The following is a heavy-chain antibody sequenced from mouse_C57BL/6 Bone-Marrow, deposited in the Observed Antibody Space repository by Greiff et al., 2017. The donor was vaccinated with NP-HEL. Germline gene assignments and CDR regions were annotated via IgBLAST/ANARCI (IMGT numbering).Heavy chain of an antibody. CDR2: ISSGSSTI. CDR3: ATIYYGNYNYFDY. Sequence: EVMLVESGGGLVKPGGSLKLSCAASGFTFSDYGMHWVRQAPEKGLEWVAYISSGSSTIYYADTVKGRFTISRDNAKNTLFLQMTSLRSEDTAMYYCATIYYGNYNYFDYWGKGTTLTVSS. J-gene: IGHJ2*01. V-gene: IGHV5-17*01. CDR1: GFTFSDYG. D-gene: IGHD2-1*01.